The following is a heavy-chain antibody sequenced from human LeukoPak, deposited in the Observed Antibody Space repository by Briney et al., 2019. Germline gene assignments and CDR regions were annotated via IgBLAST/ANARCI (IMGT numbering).Heavy chain of an antibody. CDR3: ARRAADYGDYGRVGWRFDY. V-gene: IGHV4-39*01. D-gene: IGHD4-17*01. CDR1: GGSISSGGYY. CDR2: IFYSGST. Sequence: PSQTLSLTCTVSGGSISSGGYYWSWIRQHPGKGLEWIGSIFYSGSTYYSPSLKSRVTISVDTSKNQFSLKLSSVTAADTAVYYCARRAADYGDYGRVGWRFDYWGQGTLVTVSS. J-gene: IGHJ4*02.